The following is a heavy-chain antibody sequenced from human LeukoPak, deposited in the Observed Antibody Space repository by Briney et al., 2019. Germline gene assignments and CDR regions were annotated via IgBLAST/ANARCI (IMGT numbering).Heavy chain of an antibody. Sequence: ASVKVSGKASGYTSTSYGISWVRQAPGQGLEWMGWISAYNGNTNYAQKLQGRVTMTTDTSTSTAYMELRSLRSDDTAVYYRARTYNPSFDYWGQGTLVTVSS. CDR3: ARTYNPSFDY. CDR1: GYTSTSYG. J-gene: IGHJ4*02. CDR2: ISAYNGNT. D-gene: IGHD1-1*01. V-gene: IGHV1-18*01.